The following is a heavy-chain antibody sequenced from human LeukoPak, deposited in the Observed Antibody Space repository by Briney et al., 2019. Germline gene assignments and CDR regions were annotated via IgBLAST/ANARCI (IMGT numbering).Heavy chain of an antibody. Sequence: SETLSLTCTVSGGSISSYYWSWIRQPAGKGLEWIRRIYTSGSTNYNPSLKSRVTMSVDTSKKQFSLKLRSVTAADTAVYYCARIVRVPPATSLVDPLGQGTLVTVSS. CDR2: IYTSGST. CDR3: ARIVRVPPATSLVDP. CDR1: GGSISSYY. D-gene: IGHD2-2*01. V-gene: IGHV4-4*07. J-gene: IGHJ5*02.